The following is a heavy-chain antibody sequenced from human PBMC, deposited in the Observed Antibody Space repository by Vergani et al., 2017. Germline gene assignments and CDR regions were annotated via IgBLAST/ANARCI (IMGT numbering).Heavy chain of an antibody. CDR3: VRQVFGCDS. Sequence: QVQLQESGPGLVKPSETLSLTCAVSGYSISSGYYWGWIRQPPGKGLEWIGSIYYSGSTYYNPSLKSRVTISVDTSKNQFSLKLSSVTAADTAVYYCVRQVFGCDSWGQGVPVTVSS. J-gene: IGHJ4*02. V-gene: IGHV4-38-2*01. CDR1: GYSISSGYY. D-gene: IGHD3-16*01. CDR2: IYYSGST.